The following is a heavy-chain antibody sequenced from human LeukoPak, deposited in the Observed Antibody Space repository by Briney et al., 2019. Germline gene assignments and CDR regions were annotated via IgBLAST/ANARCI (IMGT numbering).Heavy chain of an antibody. CDR3: VKVPITMVRGGTFDY. J-gene: IGHJ4*02. CDR2: ISSNGGST. CDR1: GFTFSSYA. Sequence: GGSLRLSCAASGFTFSSYAISWVRQAPGKGLEHVSAISSNGGSTYYADSVKGRFTISRDNSKNTLYLQMSSLRAEDTAVYYCVKVPITMVRGGTFDYWGQGTLVTVSS. D-gene: IGHD3-10*01. V-gene: IGHV3-64D*06.